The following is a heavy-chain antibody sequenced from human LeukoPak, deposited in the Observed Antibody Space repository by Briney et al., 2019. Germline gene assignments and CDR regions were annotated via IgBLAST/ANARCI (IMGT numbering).Heavy chain of an antibody. D-gene: IGHD3-22*01. CDR3: AMIKEG. J-gene: IGHJ4*02. CDR2: INSDGRTT. V-gene: IGHV3-74*01. Sequence: PGGSLRLSCAASGFTFSNNWMHWVRQAPGKGPVWVSRINSDGRTTTYADSVKGRFTISRDNAKNTLYLQMNSLRAEDTAVYYCAMIKEGWGQGTLVTVSS. CDR1: GFTFSNNW.